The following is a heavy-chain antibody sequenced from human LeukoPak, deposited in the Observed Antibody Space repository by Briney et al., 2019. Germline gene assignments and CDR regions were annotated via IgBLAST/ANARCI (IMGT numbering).Heavy chain of an antibody. V-gene: IGHV3-11*04. CDR2: ISSSGSTI. Sequence: LSLTCAVYGGSFSGYYMSWIRQAPGKGLEWVSYISSSGSTIYYADSVKGRFTISRDNAKNSLYLQMNSLRAEDTAVYYCARDDYSKIDYWGQGTLVTVSS. D-gene: IGHD4-11*01. CDR3: ARDDYSKIDY. J-gene: IGHJ4*02. CDR1: GGSFSGYY.